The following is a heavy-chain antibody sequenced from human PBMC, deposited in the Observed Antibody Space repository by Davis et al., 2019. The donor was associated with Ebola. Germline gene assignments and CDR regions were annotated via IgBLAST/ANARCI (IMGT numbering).Heavy chain of an antibody. D-gene: IGHD3-10*01. CDR1: GGSIGSSTYY. V-gene: IGHV4-39*01. CDR3: ARHQGSWSFYYVDY. CDR2: VYYSGST. Sequence: PGGSLRLSCTVPGGSIGSSTYYWGWIRQPPGKGLEWIGSVYYSGSTYYNPSLKSRVTMSVDRSKNQFSLKVSSVTAADTAVYHCARHQGSWSFYYVDYWGQGTLVTVSS. J-gene: IGHJ4*02.